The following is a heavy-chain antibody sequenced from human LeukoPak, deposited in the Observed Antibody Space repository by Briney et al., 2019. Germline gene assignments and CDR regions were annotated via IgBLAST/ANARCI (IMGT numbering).Heavy chain of an antibody. CDR2: IIPIFGTA. Sequence: SVKVSCKASGGTFSSYAISWVRQAPGQGLEWMGGIIPIFGTANYAQKFQGRVTITADESTSTAYMELSSLRCEDTAVYYCARVTLPQSITMIVVVYDAFDIWGQGTMVTVSS. CDR3: ARVTLPQSITMIVVVYDAFDI. J-gene: IGHJ3*02. V-gene: IGHV1-69*13. CDR1: GGTFSSYA. D-gene: IGHD3-22*01.